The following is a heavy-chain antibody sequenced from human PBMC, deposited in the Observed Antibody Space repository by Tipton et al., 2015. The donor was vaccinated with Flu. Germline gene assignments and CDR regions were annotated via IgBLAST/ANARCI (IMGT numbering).Heavy chain of an antibody. D-gene: IGHD3-10*01. Sequence: TLSLTCTVSGGSISSYYWSWIRQPPGKGLEFIGYIYYTGSAHYNPSLYSRVTMSVDTSKNQFSLKMSSVTAADTAVYYCARFSVRGESDYWGQGTLVTVSS. J-gene: IGHJ4*02. CDR1: GGSISSYY. V-gene: IGHV4-59*12. CDR2: IYYTGSA. CDR3: ARFSVRGESDY.